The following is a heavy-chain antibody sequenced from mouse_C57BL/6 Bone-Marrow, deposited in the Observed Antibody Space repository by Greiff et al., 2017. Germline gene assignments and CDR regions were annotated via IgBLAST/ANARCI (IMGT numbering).Heavy chain of an antibody. V-gene: IGHV2-5*01. CDR3: AKKGTGTEDYFDY. Sequence: VQLQQSGPGLVQPSQSLSITCTVSGFSLTSYGVHWVRQSPGKGLEWLGVIWRGGSTDYNAAFMSRLSITKDNSKSQVFFKMNSLQADDTAIYYCAKKGTGTEDYFDYWGQGTTLTVSS. J-gene: IGHJ2*01. CDR1: GFSLTSYG. D-gene: IGHD4-1*01. CDR2: IWRGGST.